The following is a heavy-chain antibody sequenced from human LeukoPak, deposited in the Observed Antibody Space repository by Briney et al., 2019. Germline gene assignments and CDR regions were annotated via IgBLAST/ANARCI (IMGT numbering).Heavy chain of an antibody. CDR1: GGSISSSDYY. D-gene: IGHD3-22*01. Sequence: SGTLSLTCTVSGGSISSSDYYWGWIRQPPGKGLEWIGNIYYSGSTYYNPSLKSRVTISVDTSKNQFSLKLSSVTAADTAVYYCARRPGRYYYDSSGSDAFDIWGQGTLVTVSS. J-gene: IGHJ3*02. V-gene: IGHV4-39*01. CDR2: IYYSGST. CDR3: ARRPGRYYYDSSGSDAFDI.